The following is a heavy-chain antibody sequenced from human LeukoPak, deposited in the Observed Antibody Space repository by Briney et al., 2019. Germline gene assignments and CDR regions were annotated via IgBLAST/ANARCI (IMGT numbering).Heavy chain of an antibody. CDR1: GDSMDTKVYY. CDR2: VYYSGST. Sequence: SETLSLTCTVSGDSMDTKVYYWGWIRHAPGKGLEWIGTVYYSGSTDYNPSLKSRVTISGDTSKNQFSLYLSSVTAADTAPYYCARAKYYDFSSGYMTYYFDSWGQGALVTVSS. CDR3: ARAKYYDFSSGYMTYYFDS. D-gene: IGHD3-3*01. J-gene: IGHJ4*02. V-gene: IGHV4-39*07.